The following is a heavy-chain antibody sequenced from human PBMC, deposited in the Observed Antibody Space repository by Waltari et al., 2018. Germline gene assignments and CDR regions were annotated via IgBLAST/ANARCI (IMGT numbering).Heavy chain of an antibody. CDR2: INPNSGGT. CDR3: ARWRRGWYLGY. D-gene: IGHD6-19*01. V-gene: IGHV1-2*02. CDR1: GYTFTGYY. J-gene: IGHJ4*02. Sequence: QVQLVQSGAEVKKPGASVKVSCKASGYTFTGYYMHWVRQAPGQGLEWMGWINPNSGGTNDAQKFQGRVTMTRDTSISTAYMELSRLRSDDTAVYYCARWRRGWYLGYWGQGTLVTVSS.